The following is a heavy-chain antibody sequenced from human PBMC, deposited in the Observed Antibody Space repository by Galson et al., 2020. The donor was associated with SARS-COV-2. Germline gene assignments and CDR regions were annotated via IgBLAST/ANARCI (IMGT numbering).Heavy chain of an antibody. V-gene: IGHV3-73*01. J-gene: IGHJ5*02. CDR1: GFTFSGSA. D-gene: IGHD2-2*01. CDR3: TIGYCSSSTCYPRFDP. Sequence: GGSLRLSCAASGFTFSGSAMHWVRQASGKGLEWVGRIKSKANSYATAYSASVKGRFTMFRDDAENTAYLQMNSLKTEDTAVYYCTIGYCSSSTCYPRFDPWGQGTLVTVSS. CDR2: IKSKANSYAT.